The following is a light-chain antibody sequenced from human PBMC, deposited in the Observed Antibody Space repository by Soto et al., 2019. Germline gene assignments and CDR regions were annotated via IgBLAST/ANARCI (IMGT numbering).Light chain of an antibody. J-gene: IGKJ4*01. CDR3: QQRSNLPPT. CDR2: DAS. CDR1: QSVSSY. Sequence: EIVLTQSPATLSLSPGERATLSCRASQSVSSYLAWYQQKPGQAPRLLIYDASNRATGIPARFSGSGSGTDFHLTISSLGPEDFAGYYCQQRSNLPPTFGGGTKVEIK. V-gene: IGKV3-11*01.